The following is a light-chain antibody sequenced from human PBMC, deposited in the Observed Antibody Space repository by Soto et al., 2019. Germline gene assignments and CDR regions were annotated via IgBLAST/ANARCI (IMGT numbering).Light chain of an antibody. J-gene: IGKJ1*01. CDR3: QQYGTSSPWT. CDR1: QSISGW. Sequence: DVPMTQSPSTLSAFVGDRVTITCRASQSISGWLAWYQQKPGKAPKLLIYKASTLQSGVPSRFSGSGSGTEFTLTISSLQPDDFATYYCQQYGTSSPWTFGQGTKVEIK. CDR2: KAS. V-gene: IGKV1-5*03.